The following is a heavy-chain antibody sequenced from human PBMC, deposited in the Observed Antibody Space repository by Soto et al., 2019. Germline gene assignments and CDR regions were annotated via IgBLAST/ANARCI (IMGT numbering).Heavy chain of an antibody. V-gene: IGHV3-30*18. Sequence: GGSLRLSCAASGFTFNTFGMHWVRQAPGKGLEWVAVISYDGGDKYYSDSVRGRFTISRDNSMNTLYLQMNSLRTEDTAVYYCAKSPNFYCSSYHCYKYHFAYRGQRT. J-gene: IGHJ4*02. CDR1: GFTFNTFG. CDR2: ISYDGGDK. CDR3: AKSPNFYCSSYHCYKYHFAY. D-gene: IGHD2-2*01.